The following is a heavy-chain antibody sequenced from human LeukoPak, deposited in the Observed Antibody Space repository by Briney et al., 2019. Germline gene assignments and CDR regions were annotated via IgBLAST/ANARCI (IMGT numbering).Heavy chain of an antibody. CDR3: ARDMSSSSARYYFDY. CDR2: ISSSSSYI. J-gene: IGHJ4*02. V-gene: IGHV3-21*04. CDR1: GFTFSPYN. Sequence: GGSLRLSCAAFGFTFSPYNMNWVRQAPGKGLEWVSAISSSSSYIYYADSVKGRFTISRDNAKNSLYLQMNSLRAEDTAVYYCARDMSSSSARYYFDYWGQGTLVTVSS. D-gene: IGHD6-6*01.